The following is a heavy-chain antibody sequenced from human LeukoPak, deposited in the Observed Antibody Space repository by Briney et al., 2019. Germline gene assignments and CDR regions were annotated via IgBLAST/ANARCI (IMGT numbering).Heavy chain of an antibody. CDR3: ARSAADAFDY. CDR2: INSDGTT. Sequence: GGSLRLSCVASGFTFRSYWMHWVRHVPGKGLVWVSLINSDGTTSHADSVKGRFTISRDNAKNTLYLQMNSLRAEDTAVYYCARSAADAFDYWGQGTLVTVSS. V-gene: IGHV3-74*01. J-gene: IGHJ4*02. CDR1: GFTFRSYW.